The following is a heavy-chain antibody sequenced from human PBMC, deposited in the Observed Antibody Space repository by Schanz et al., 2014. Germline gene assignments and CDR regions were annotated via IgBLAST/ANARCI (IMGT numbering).Heavy chain of an antibody. D-gene: IGHD3-10*01. J-gene: IGHJ4*02. CDR2: INPIGGST. CDR1: GYTFTNFF. V-gene: IGHV1-46*03. CDR3: ARGSPENMIRGELDY. Sequence: QVHLVQSGAEVHKPGASLKISCKAFGYTFTNFFLHWVRQAPGQGLEWMGIINPIGGSTTYAQKFRGAVTLTTDTSTDTAYLELTSLRSEDTAVYYCARGSPENMIRGELDYWGQGTLVTVSS.